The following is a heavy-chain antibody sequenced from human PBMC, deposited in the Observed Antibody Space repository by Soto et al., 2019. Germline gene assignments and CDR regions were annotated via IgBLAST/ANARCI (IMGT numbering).Heavy chain of an antibody. D-gene: IGHD3-22*01. Sequence: GGSLRLSCAASGFTFSSYAMHWVRQAPGKGLEWVAVISYDGSNKYYADSVKGRFTISRDNSKNTLYLQMNSLRAEDTAVYYCARPIDYYDSSGYLTPDYWGQGTLVTVSS. CDR2: ISYDGSNK. J-gene: IGHJ4*02. V-gene: IGHV3-30-3*01. CDR1: GFTFSSYA. CDR3: ARPIDYYDSSGYLTPDY.